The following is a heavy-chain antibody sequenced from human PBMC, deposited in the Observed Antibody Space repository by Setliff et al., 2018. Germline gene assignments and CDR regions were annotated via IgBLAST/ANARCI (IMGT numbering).Heavy chain of an antibody. CDR3: ARENTAKNFWGEESDY. V-gene: IGHV1-46*01. D-gene: IGHD3-3*01. Sequence: ASVKVSCKASGYTFTTYYMHWMRQAPGQGLEWMGVINPGDGSTTYAQKFQGRVKMTRDTSTNTVYMQLNSLRFEDRAVYYCARENTAKNFWGEESDYWGQGTLVTVSS. CDR2: INPGDGST. J-gene: IGHJ4*02. CDR1: GYTFTTYY.